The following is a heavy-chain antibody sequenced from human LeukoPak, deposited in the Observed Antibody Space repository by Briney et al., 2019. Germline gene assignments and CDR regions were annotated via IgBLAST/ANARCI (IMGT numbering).Heavy chain of an antibody. CDR2: FDPEDGET. Sequence: ASVKVSCKVSGYTLTELSMHWVRQAPGKGLEWMGGFDPEDGETIYAQKFQGRVTMTEDTSTDTAYMELSSLRSEDTAVYYCATDYKRPPYYYYCGMDVWGQGTTVTVSS. D-gene: IGHD3-10*01. J-gene: IGHJ6*02. CDR1: GYTLTELS. CDR3: ATDYKRPPYYYYCGMDV. V-gene: IGHV1-24*01.